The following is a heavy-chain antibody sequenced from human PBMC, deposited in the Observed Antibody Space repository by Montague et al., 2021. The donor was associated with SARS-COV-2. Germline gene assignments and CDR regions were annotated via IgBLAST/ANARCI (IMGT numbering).Heavy chain of an antibody. CDR2: VYYSGYT. D-gene: IGHD4-17*01. Sequence: SETRSLTCTVSGDSVSSSDHYWGWIRQPPGKGLEWLGIVYYSGYTYYNPSVKGRVTISIDASKNQFSLKLNSLTATDTAIYHCARLRLREDYFDFWGQGTLLTVSS. CDR1: GDSVSSSDHY. J-gene: IGHJ4*02. V-gene: IGHV4-39*01. CDR3: ARLRLREDYFDF.